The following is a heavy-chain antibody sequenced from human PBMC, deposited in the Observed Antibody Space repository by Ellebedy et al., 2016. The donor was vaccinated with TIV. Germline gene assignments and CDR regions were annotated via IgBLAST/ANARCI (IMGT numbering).Heavy chain of an antibody. CDR2: IYYSGST. J-gene: IGHJ5*02. Sequence: SETLSLTCTVSGGSTSSSSYYWGWIRQPPGKGLEWIGSIYYSGSTYYNPSLKSRVTISVDTSKNQFSLKLSSVTAADTAVYYCARHGFPPGYSYGSNWFDPWGQGTLVTVSS. V-gene: IGHV4-39*01. CDR3: ARHGFPPGYSYGSNWFDP. CDR1: GGSTSSSSYY. D-gene: IGHD5-18*01.